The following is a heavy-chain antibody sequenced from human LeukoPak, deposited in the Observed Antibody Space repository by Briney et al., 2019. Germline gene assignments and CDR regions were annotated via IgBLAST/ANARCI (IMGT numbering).Heavy chain of an antibody. J-gene: IGHJ4*02. D-gene: IGHD3-22*01. CDR3: ARAPYDSSGYYPRGYFDY. CDR2: IIPIFGTA. V-gene: IGHV1-69*13. CDR1: GGTFSSYA. Sequence: ASVKVSCKASGGTFSSYAISCVRQAPGQGLEWMGGIIPIFGTANYAQKFQGRVTITADESTSTAYMELSSLRSEDAAVYYCARAPYDSSGYYPRGYFDYWGQGTLVTVSS.